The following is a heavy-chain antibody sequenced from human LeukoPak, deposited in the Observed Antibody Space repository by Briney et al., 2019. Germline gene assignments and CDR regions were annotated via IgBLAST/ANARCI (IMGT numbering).Heavy chain of an antibody. J-gene: IGHJ4*02. V-gene: IGHV1-3*01. CDR1: GYTFTSYA. D-gene: IGHD4-17*01. CDR3: ARVDYGDSYFDY. CDR2: INAGNGNT. Sequence: ASVKVSCKASGYTFTSYAMHWVRQAPGQRLEWMGWINAGNGNTKYSQKSQGRVTITRDTSASTAYMELSSLRSEDTAVYYCARVDYGDSYFDYWGQGTLVTVSS.